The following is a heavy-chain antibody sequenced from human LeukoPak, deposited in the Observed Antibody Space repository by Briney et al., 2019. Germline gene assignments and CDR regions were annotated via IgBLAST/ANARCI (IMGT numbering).Heavy chain of an antibody. CDR2: TYYRSKWYN. D-gene: IGHD6-19*01. CDR1: GDSLSSNSVA. CDR3: ASAPKGGSGWNRYYDGMDV. Sequence: SQTLSLTCAISGDSLSSNSVAWNWVRQSPSRGLEWLVRTYYRSKWYNDYAVSVKSRITINPATSKNQFSLQLNSITPEDTAMYYCASAPKGGSGWNRYYDGMDVWGQGTTVTVSS. J-gene: IGHJ6*02. V-gene: IGHV6-1*01.